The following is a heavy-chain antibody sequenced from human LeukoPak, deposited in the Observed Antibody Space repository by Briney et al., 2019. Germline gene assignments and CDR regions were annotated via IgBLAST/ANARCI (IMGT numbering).Heavy chain of an antibody. Sequence: GGSLRLSCAASGFTFSSYSMNWVRQAPGKGLEWASAISGSGGSTYYADSVKGRFTISRDNSKNTLYLQMNSLRAEDTAVYYCAKDKKWYCSGGSCSYFDYWGQGTLVTVSS. CDR2: ISGSGGST. D-gene: IGHD2-15*01. CDR3: AKDKKWYCSGGSCSYFDY. V-gene: IGHV3-23*01. CDR1: GFTFSSYS. J-gene: IGHJ4*02.